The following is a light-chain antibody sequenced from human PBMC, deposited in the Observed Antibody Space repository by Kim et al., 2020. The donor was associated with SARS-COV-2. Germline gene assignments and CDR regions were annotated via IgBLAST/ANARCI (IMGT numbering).Light chain of an antibody. J-gene: IGLJ2*01. CDR1: SSDIGGYKY. CDR3: GSFASGVTL. V-gene: IGLV2-14*03. Sequence: QSALTQPASVSGSPGQSITISCTGSSSDIGGYKYVSWYQQHPGKVPKLIIYDVSKRPSGVSNRFSASKSGNTASLTISGLQAEDEADYYCGSFASGVTLFGGGTKVTVL. CDR2: DVS.